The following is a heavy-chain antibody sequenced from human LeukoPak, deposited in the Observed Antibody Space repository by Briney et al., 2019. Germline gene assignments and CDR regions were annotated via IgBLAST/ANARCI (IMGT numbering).Heavy chain of an antibody. D-gene: IGHD1-1*01. V-gene: IGHV4-59*08. CDR2: IYYSGTT. J-gene: IGHJ4*02. CDR3: ARQQKRDPFFDY. Sequence: PSETLSLTCTVSGGSMSSFYWTWIRQPPGKGLEWIGCIYYSGTTNYNPSLKSRDTLSVDTSKNQFSLKLTSVTAADTAVYYCARQQKRDPFFDYWGQGTLVTVSS. CDR1: GGSMSSFY.